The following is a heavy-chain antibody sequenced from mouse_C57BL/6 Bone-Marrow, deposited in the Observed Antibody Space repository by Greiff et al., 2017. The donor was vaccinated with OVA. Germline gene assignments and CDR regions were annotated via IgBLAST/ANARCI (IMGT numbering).Heavy chain of an antibody. J-gene: IGHJ4*01. CDR2: INPSNGGT. Sequence: QVQLQQPGTELVKPGASVKLSCKASGYTFTSYWMHWVKQRPGQGLEWIGNINPSNGGTNYNEKFKSKATLTVDKSSSTAYMQLSSLTSEDSAVYYCARETTTVVVYYYAMDYWGQGTSVTVSS. V-gene: IGHV1-53*01. D-gene: IGHD1-1*01. CDR3: ARETTTVVVYYYAMDY. CDR1: GYTFTSYW.